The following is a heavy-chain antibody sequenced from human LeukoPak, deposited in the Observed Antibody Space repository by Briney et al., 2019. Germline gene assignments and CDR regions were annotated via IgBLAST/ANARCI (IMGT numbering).Heavy chain of an antibody. Sequence: SETLSLTCTVSGGSISSYYRSWIRQPAGKGLEWIGRIYSRGSANYSPSLKSQVTMSLDTSKNQFSLKLSSLTAADTALYYCARGRFCSADICSGGDAFDIWGQGTMVSVSS. CDR2: IYSRGSA. CDR3: ARGRFCSADICSGGDAFDI. D-gene: IGHD3-3*01. CDR1: GGSISSYY. J-gene: IGHJ3*02. V-gene: IGHV4-4*07.